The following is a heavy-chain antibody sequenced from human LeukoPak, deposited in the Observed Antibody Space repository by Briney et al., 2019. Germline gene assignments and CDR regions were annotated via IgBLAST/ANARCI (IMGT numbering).Heavy chain of an antibody. D-gene: IGHD5-18*01. CDR3: ARARSSYGYGDAFDI. CDR1: GFTFSTYA. V-gene: IGHV3-30*04. J-gene: IGHJ3*02. Sequence: GGSLRLSCAASGFTFSTYAMHWVRQAPGKGLEWGAVISYDGSSKYYADSVKGRFTISRDNSKNTLYLQMNSLRAEDTAVYYCARARSSYGYGDAFDIWGQGTMVTVSS. CDR2: ISYDGSSK.